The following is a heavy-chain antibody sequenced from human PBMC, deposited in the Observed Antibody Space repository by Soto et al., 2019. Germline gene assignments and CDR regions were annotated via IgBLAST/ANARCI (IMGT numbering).Heavy chain of an antibody. Sequence: GGSLRLSCAASAFTFSVYSMNWVRQAPGKGLEWVSSISSSSSSIYYIDSVQGRFTISRDNAKNSLYLQMNSLRAEDTAVYYCARGSGSLLKAAFDYWGQGTLVTVSS. CDR2: ISSSSSSI. J-gene: IGHJ4*02. D-gene: IGHD1-26*01. V-gene: IGHV3-21*01. CDR3: ARGSGSLLKAAFDY. CDR1: AFTFSVYS.